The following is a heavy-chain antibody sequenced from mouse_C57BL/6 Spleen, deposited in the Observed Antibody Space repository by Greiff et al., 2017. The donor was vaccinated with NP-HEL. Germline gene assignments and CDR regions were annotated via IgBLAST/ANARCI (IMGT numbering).Heavy chain of an antibody. CDR1: GYTFTSYG. J-gene: IGHJ2*01. CDR3: ARGPFITTVKGFDY. Sequence: QVQLQQSGAELARPGASVKLSCKASGYTFTSYGISWVKQRTGQGLEWIGEIYPRSGNTYYNEKFKGKATLTADKSSSTAYMELRSLTSEDSAVYFCARGPFITTVKGFDYWGQGTTLTVSS. V-gene: IGHV1-81*01. CDR2: IYPRSGNT. D-gene: IGHD1-1*01.